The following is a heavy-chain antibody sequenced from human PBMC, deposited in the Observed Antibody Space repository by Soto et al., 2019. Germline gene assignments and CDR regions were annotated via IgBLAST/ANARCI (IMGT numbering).Heavy chain of an antibody. D-gene: IGHD5-12*01. CDR2: IYHSGST. CDR1: GGSISSSNW. CDR3: ATVGDGYHFDS. J-gene: IGHJ4*02. Sequence: SETLSLTCAVSGGSISSSNWWSWVRQPPGKGLEWIGEIYHSGSTNYNPSLRSRVTISVDKSKNQFSLKLSSVTAADTAVYYCATVGDGYHFDSWGQAPLVTVSS. V-gene: IGHV4-4*02.